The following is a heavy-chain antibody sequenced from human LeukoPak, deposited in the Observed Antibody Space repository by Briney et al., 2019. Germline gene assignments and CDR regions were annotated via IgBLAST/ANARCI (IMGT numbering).Heavy chain of an antibody. J-gene: IGHJ4*02. V-gene: IGHV4-38-2*02. D-gene: IGHD3-10*01. CDR2: IYNSGST. CDR3: ARLGYYGSGTSADY. Sequence: SETLSLTCTVSGYPISSGYSWGWIRQPPGKGLEWIASIYNSGSTSYNPSLKSRVTISVDMSKNQFSLKVNFVTAADTAVYYCARLGYYGSGTSADYWGQGTLVTVSS. CDR1: GYPISSGYS.